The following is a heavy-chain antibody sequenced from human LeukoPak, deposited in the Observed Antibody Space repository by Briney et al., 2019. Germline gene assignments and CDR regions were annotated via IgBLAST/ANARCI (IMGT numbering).Heavy chain of an antibody. D-gene: IGHD2-2*01. CDR1: GFTLSSYS. V-gene: IGHV3-48*01. CDR3: AREYQLLSFYYYYYMDV. CDR2: ISSSSSTI. J-gene: IGHJ6*03. Sequence: GGSLRLSCAASGFTLSSYSMNWLRQAPGKGLEWVSYISSSSSTIYYADSVKGRFTISRDNAKNSLYLQMNSLRAEDTAVYYCAREYQLLSFYYYYYMDVWGKGTTVTVSS.